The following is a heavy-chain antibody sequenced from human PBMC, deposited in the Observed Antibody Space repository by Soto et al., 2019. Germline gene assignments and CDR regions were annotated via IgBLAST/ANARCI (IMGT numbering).Heavy chain of an antibody. Sequence: QVRLVQSGAEVRRPGASVKVSCKAPGDTFTSYYLNWVRQAPGQGLEWMGVINPHGGSTKYAQKFKGRATMTRNRSRSTVYMELRSLRSDDTAIYYCARSSGGNFGIIIEGSNWFDPWGQGTLVTVSS. CDR1: GDTFTSYY. CDR2: INPHGGST. CDR3: ARSSGGNFGIIIEGSNWFDP. V-gene: IGHV1-46*01. J-gene: IGHJ5*02. D-gene: IGHD3-3*01.